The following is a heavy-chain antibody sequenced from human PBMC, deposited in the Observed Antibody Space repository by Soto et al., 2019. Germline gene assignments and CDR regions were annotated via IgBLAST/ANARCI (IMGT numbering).Heavy chain of an antibody. Sequence: QVQLVESGGGVVQPGTSLRLSCAPSGFTFSRYGMHWVRQAPGKGLEWVAVIWYDGSKQYYADSVEGRFTISRDNSQNALFLQMNSLRAEDTAVYCCARDPGVTNYYFDYWGQGPLVTVSS. J-gene: IGHJ4*02. CDR2: IWYDGSKQ. V-gene: IGHV3-33*01. CDR1: GFTFSRYG. CDR3: ARDPGVTNYYFDY. D-gene: IGHD3-3*01.